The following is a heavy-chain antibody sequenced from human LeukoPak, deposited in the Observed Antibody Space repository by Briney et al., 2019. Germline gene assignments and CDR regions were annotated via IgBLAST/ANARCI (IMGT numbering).Heavy chain of an antibody. J-gene: IGHJ4*02. CDR2: ISSSSSDI. CDR3: AKNPLRAAPGFFDY. Sequence: NPGGSLRLSCAASGFTFSSYSMNWVRQAPGKGLEWVSSISSSSSDIYYADSVKGRFTISRDNAKNSLYLQMNSLRAEDTALYYCAKNPLRAAPGFFDYWGRGTLVTVSS. V-gene: IGHV3-21*04. CDR1: GFTFSSYS. D-gene: IGHD6-13*01.